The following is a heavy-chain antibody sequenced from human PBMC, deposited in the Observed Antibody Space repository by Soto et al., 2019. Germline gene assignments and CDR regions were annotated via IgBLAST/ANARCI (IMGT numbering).Heavy chain of an antibody. J-gene: IGHJ4*02. CDR3: AGADSSGWQTDFDY. D-gene: IGHD6-19*01. CDR2: IIPIFGTA. V-gene: IGHV1-69*01. Sequence: QVQLVQSGAEVKKPGSSVKVSCKASGGTFSSYDISWVRQAPGQGLEWMGGIIPIFGTANYAQKFQGRVTITAYESTSTAYMELSSLRSEDTAVYHCAGADSSGWQTDFDYWGQGILVTSSS. CDR1: GGTFSSYD.